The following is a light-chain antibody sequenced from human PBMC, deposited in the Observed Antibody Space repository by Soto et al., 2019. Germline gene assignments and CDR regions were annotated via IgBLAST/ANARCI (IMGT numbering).Light chain of an antibody. J-gene: IGKJ1*01. V-gene: IGKV3D-15*01. CDR2: ATS. CDR1: QSVSSK. CDR3: QQYDKWPGT. Sequence: EVLMTQSPATLSVSPGERATLSCRASQSVSSKLAWYQRKPGQAPRLLLYATSTRATGIPARFIGSGSGTEFTLTISSLQSEDFALYFCQQYDKWPGTFGQGTKVGIK.